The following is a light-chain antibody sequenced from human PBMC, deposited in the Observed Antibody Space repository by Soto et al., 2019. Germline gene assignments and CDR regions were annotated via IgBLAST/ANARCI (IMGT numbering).Light chain of an antibody. V-gene: IGKV1D-13*01. J-gene: IGKJ4*01. CDR3: QQVKNYPLT. CDR2: DAS. CDR1: QGIGTA. Sequence: GDRISIACRASQGIGTALAWYHQKSGQPPKLLIYDASNLESGVPSRFSGSGSGTDFTLTISSLQPEDFATYYCQQVKNYPLTFGGGTRVEI.